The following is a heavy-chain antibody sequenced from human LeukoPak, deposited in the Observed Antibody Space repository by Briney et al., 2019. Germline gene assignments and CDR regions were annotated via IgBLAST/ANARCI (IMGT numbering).Heavy chain of an antibody. CDR1: GGSISSYY. Sequence: SETLSLICTVSGGSISSYYWSWIRQPPGNGLEWIGYIYYSGSTNYNPSLKSRVTISVDTSKNQFSLKLSSVTAADTAVYYCARDEYNWFDPWGQGTLVTVSS. CDR3: ARDEYNWFDP. J-gene: IGHJ5*02. CDR2: IYYSGST. V-gene: IGHV4-59*01.